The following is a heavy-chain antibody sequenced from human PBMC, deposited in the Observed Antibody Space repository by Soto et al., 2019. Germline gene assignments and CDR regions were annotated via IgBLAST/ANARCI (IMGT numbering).Heavy chain of an antibody. V-gene: IGHV4-31*03. J-gene: IGHJ5*02. Sequence: SETLSLTCTVSGGSISSSSYYWSWIRQHPGKGLEWVGYIYYSGTTYYNPSLKSRVTISVDTSKNQFSLKLSSVSAADTALYYCARCSLVVVPAPGFDPWGRGTLVTVS. CDR2: IYYSGTT. CDR1: GGSISSSSYY. CDR3: ARCSLVVVPAPGFDP. D-gene: IGHD2-2*01.